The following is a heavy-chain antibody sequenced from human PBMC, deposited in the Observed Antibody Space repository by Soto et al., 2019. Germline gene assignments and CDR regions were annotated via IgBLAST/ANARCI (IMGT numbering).Heavy chain of an antibody. V-gene: IGHV4-30-4*02. CDR3: ARDSRTPSGGMDV. CDR2: IYYSAST. Sequence: PSDTLSLTCTVSGGFINSGDYHWTWIRQFPGKGLEWIGGIYYSASTYYNPALVSRITISLDTSKNQFSLKLTSVTAADTAVYYCARDSRTPSGGMDVWGQGTTVTVS. J-gene: IGHJ6*02. CDR1: GGFINSGDYH.